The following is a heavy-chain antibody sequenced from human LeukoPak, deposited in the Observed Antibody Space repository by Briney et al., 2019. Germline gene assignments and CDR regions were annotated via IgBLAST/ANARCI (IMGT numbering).Heavy chain of an antibody. CDR3: ARGLRYFDWSLTVYYYGMDV. CDR2: VNPNSGGT. CDR1: VYTFTVYN. D-gene: IGHD3-9*01. J-gene: IGHJ6*02. Sequence: ASGKLSRTAAVYTFTVYNMHWVRHAPGQRLDPIGSVNPNSGGTNYAQKFQGRVTMTRDTSISTAYMELSRLRSDDTAVYYCARGLRYFDWSLTVYYYGMDVWGQGTTVTVSS. V-gene: IGHV1-2*02.